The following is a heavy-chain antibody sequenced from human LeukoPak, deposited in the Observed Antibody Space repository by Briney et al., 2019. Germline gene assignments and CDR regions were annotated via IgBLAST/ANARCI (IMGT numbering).Heavy chain of an antibody. Sequence: PGGPLRLSCAASGFTFSSYGMHWVRQAPGKGLEWVAVIWYDGSNKYYADSVKGRFTISRDNSKNTLYLQMNSLRAEDTAVYYCARDLIRVVGGNHPQGSIDYWGQGTLVTVSS. D-gene: IGHD4-23*01. V-gene: IGHV3-33*01. CDR1: GFTFSSYG. CDR3: ARDLIRVVGGNHPQGSIDY. CDR2: IWYDGSNK. J-gene: IGHJ4*02.